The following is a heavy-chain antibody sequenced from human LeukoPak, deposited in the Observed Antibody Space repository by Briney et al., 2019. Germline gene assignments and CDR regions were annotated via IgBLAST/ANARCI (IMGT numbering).Heavy chain of an antibody. J-gene: IGHJ3*02. Sequence: PSETLSLTCAVSGGSISSNNWWSWVRQPPGKGLEWIGEVYHSGSTSYNPSLLSRVTISVDKSKNQFSLKLSSVTAADTAVYYCAGPAVILRLGEPLSHAFDIWGQGTMVTVSS. CDR3: AGPAVILRLGEPLSHAFDI. CDR1: GGSISSNNW. CDR2: VYHSGST. D-gene: IGHD3-16*01. V-gene: IGHV4-4*02.